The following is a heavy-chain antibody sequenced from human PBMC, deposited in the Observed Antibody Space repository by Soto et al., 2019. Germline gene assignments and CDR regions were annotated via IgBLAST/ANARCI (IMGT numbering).Heavy chain of an antibody. Sequence: QVQLVESGGGVVQPGRSLRLSCVASGFTFRSHTLHWVRQAPGKGLEWVAVISQFGNNIYYADSVKGRFTISRDDSKNTVDLQMNSLRDEDTAVYYCTASLDYYYSDLDVWGKGTTVIVSS. J-gene: IGHJ6*04. CDR2: ISQFGNNI. CDR3: TASLDYYYSDLDV. CDR1: GFTFRSHT. D-gene: IGHD2-21*02. V-gene: IGHV3-30-3*01.